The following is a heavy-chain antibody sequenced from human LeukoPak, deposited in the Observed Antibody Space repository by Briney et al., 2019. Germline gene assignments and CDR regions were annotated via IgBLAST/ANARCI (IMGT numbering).Heavy chain of an antibody. CDR1: GGTFSSYA. D-gene: IGHD6-13*01. J-gene: IGHJ5*02. Sequence: ASVTVSCKASGGTFSSYAISWVRQAPGQGLEWMGWINPNSGGTNYAQKFQGRVTMTRDTSISTAYMELSRLRSDDTAVYYCAREAAGTADWFDPWGQGTLVTVSS. CDR2: INPNSGGT. CDR3: AREAAGTADWFDP. V-gene: IGHV1-2*02.